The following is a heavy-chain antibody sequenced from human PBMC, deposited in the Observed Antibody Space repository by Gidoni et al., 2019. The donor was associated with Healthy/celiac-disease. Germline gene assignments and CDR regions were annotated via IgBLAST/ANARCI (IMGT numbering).Heavy chain of an antibody. J-gene: IGHJ4*02. Sequence: QLQLQESGPGLVKPSETLSLTCTVSGGSISRSSYYWGWIRQPPGKGLEWIGSIYYSGSTYYNPSLKSRVTISVDTSKNQFSLKLSSVTAADTAVYYCARHAGEYERRWDDYWGQGTLVTVSS. CDR3: ARHAGEYERRWDDY. CDR1: GGSISRSSYY. V-gene: IGHV4-39*01. CDR2: IYYSGST. D-gene: IGHD1-26*01.